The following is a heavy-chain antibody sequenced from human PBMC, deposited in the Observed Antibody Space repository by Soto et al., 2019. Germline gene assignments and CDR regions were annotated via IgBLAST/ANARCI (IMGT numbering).Heavy chain of an antibody. CDR2: ITYDGSFQ. D-gene: IGHD1-7*01. Sequence: TGGSLRLSCQASGFNFENYGMHWVRQAPGKGLEWVAVITYDGSFQYYADSVKGRFTISRDNSKNTLSLHLNTLKTEDTAVYHCAKDRVGGTFYTPLAFWGQGTLVTVSS. V-gene: IGHV3-30*18. CDR1: GFNFENYG. J-gene: IGHJ4*02. CDR3: AKDRVGGTFYTPLAF.